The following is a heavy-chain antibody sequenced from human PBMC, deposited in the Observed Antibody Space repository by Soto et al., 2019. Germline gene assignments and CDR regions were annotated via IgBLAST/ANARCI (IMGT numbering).Heavy chain of an antibody. CDR1: GYTFTGYY. CDR3: GIAAAGEMTIDY. V-gene: IGHV1-2*04. D-gene: IGHD6-13*01. J-gene: IGHJ4*02. Sequence: ASVKVSCKASGYTFTGYYMHWVRQAPGQGLEWMGRINPNSGGTNYAQKYQGWVTMTRDTSISTAYMKLSRLRTDDTAVYYCGIAAAGEMTIDYWGQGTLVTVLL. CDR2: INPNSGGT.